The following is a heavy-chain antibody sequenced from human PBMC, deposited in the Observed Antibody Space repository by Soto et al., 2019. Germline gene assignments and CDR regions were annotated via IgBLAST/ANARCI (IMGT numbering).Heavy chain of an antibody. Sequence: PFETLSLTCAVYGGSFSGYYWSWIRQPPGKGLEWIGEINHSGSTNYNPSLKSRVTISVDTSKNQFSLKLSSVTAADTAVYYCARGRRRSASGCYLLLGYWGQGTLVTVSS. CDR1: GGSFSGYY. CDR2: INHSGST. D-gene: IGHD1-26*01. V-gene: IGHV4-34*01. CDR3: ARGRRRSASGCYLLLGY. J-gene: IGHJ4*02.